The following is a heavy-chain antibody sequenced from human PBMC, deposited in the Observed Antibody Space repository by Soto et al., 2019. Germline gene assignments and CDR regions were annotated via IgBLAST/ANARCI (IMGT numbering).Heavy chain of an antibody. CDR3: ASGYDILTGYPRGDYYGMDV. D-gene: IGHD3-9*01. J-gene: IGHJ6*02. V-gene: IGHV4-39*01. Sequence: SETLSLTCTFSGGSISSSSYYWGWIRQPPGKGLEWIGSIYYSGSTYYNPSLKSRVTISVDTSKNQFSLKLSSVTAADTAVYYCASGYDILTGYPRGDYYGMDVWGQGTTVTVSS. CDR2: IYYSGST. CDR1: GGSISSSSYY.